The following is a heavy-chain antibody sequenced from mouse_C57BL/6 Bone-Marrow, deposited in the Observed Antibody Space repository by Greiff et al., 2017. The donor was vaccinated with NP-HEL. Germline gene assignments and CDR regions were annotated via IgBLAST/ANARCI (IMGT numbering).Heavy chain of an antibody. CDR3: ARSEVTTGFAY. Sequence: VQLQQPGAELVMPGASVKLSCKASGYTFTSYWMHWVKQRPGQGLEWIGEIDPSDSYTNYNQKFKGKSTLTVDKSSSTAYMQLSSLTSEDSAVYYCARSEVTTGFAYWGQGTLVTVSA. CDR2: IDPSDSYT. J-gene: IGHJ3*01. V-gene: IGHV1-69*01. D-gene: IGHD2-12*01. CDR1: GYTFTSYW.